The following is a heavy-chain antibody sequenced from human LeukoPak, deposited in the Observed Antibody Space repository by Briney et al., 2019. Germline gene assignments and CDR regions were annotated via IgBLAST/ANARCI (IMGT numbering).Heavy chain of an antibody. CDR1: GGSFSGYY. CDR3: ARRAAGPPRVDY. CDR2: INHSGST. J-gene: IGHJ4*02. V-gene: IGHV4-34*01. D-gene: IGHD6-13*01. Sequence: PSETLSLTCAVYGGSFSGYYWSWIRHPPGEGLGWVGEINHSGSTNYNPSLKSRVTISVDTSKNQYSLKLSSVTAADTAVYYCARRAAGPPRVDYWGQGTLVTVSS.